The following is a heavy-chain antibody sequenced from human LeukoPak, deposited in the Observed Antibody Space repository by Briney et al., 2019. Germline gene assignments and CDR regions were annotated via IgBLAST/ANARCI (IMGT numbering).Heavy chain of an antibody. V-gene: IGHV4-61*02. J-gene: IGHJ4*02. Sequence: SQTLSLTCIVSGDSVSSGTYYWTWLRQPAGKGLEWVGRIHTSGNTNYSPSLKSRVTISRDTSKNQFSLRLTSVTAADTAVYYCVRDWNGDYFDYWGQGTLVTVSS. CDR3: VRDWNGDYFDY. D-gene: IGHD1-1*01. CDR1: GDSVSSGTYY. CDR2: IHTSGNT.